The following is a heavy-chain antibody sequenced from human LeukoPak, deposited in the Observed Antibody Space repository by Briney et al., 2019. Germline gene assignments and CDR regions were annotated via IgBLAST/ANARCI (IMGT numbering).Heavy chain of an antibody. V-gene: IGHV3-23*01. CDR1: GFTFSSYA. D-gene: IGHD6-13*01. CDR3: ANNRGPAAGTLPLSGY. J-gene: IGHJ4*02. Sequence: GGSLRLSCAASGFTFSSYAMSWVRQAPGKGLEWVSAISGSGGSTYYADSVKGRFTISRDNSKNALYLQMNSLRAEDTAVYYCANNRGPAAGTLPLSGYWGQGTLVTVSS. CDR2: ISGSGGST.